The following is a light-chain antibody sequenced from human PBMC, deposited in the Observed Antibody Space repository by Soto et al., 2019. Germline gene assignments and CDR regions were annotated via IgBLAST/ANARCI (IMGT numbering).Light chain of an antibody. Sequence: DIQMTQSPSTLSASVGDRVTITCRASQSISSWLAWYQQKPGKAPKLLIYDASSLESGVPSRFSGSGSGTEFTLTISSLQPDDFATYYYQQYNSYSPWYTFGQGTKLEIK. CDR2: DAS. V-gene: IGKV1-5*01. CDR3: QQYNSYSPWYT. J-gene: IGKJ2*01. CDR1: QSISSW.